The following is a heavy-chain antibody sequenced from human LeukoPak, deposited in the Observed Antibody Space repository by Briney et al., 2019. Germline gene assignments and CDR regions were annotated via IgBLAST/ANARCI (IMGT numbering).Heavy chain of an antibody. D-gene: IGHD6-19*01. Sequence: ASVKVPCKASGGTFSSYAISWVRQAPGQGLEWMGGIFPIFGTANYAQKFQGRVTITADESTSTAYMELSSLRSEDTAVYYCARVGYSSGWYTYFDYWGQGTLVTVSS. V-gene: IGHV1-69*01. CDR1: GGTFSSYA. CDR3: ARVGYSSGWYTYFDY. J-gene: IGHJ4*02. CDR2: IFPIFGTA.